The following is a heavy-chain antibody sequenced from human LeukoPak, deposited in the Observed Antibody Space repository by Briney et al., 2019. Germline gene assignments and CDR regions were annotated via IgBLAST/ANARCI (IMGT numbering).Heavy chain of an antibody. CDR3: SLEFLAGDGQVDCDA. D-gene: IGHD5-24*01. Sequence: PGGSLRLSRAASGFTISTYAMTWVRQAPGKGLEWVSSITSSGATTYYADSVKGRFTISRDISKNTLYLQMNSLTAEHSALYYFSLEFLAGDGQVDCDAGGQETLVTVSS. J-gene: IGHJ5*02. CDR2: ITSSGATT. CDR1: GFTISTYA. V-gene: IGHV3-23*01.